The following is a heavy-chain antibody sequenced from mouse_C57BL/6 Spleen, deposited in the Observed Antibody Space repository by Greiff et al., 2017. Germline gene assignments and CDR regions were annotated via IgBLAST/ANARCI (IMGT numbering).Heavy chain of an antibody. D-gene: IGHD3-3*01. Sequence: VQLQQSGAELARPGASVKMSCKASGYTFTSYTMHWVKQRPGQGLEWIGYINPSSGYTKYNQKFKDKATLTADKSSSTAYMQLSSLTSEDAAVYYCARYRDGYYFDYWGQGTTLTVSS. J-gene: IGHJ2*01. CDR3: ARYRDGYYFDY. CDR2: INPSSGYT. CDR1: GYTFTSYT. V-gene: IGHV1-4*01.